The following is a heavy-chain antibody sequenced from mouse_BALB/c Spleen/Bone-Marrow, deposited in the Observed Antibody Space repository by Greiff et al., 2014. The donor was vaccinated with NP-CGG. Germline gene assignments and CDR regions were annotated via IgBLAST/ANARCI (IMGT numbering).Heavy chain of an antibody. J-gene: IGHJ4*01. D-gene: IGHD1-2*01. CDR3: ARITTATGAMDY. Sequence: QVQLQQSGPGLVAPSQSLSISCTVSGFSLTSYGVHWVRQPPGKGLEWLGVIWADGSTNYNSALMSRLSISKDNSKSQVFLKMNSLQTEDTAMYYGARITTATGAMDYWGQGTSVTVSS. CDR2: IWADGST. CDR1: GFSLTSYG. V-gene: IGHV2-9*02.